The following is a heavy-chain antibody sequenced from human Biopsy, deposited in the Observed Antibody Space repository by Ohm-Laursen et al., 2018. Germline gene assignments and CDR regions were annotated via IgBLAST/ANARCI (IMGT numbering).Heavy chain of an antibody. Sequence: TLSFTCTVSGDSISSFYWSWIRQPPGKGLEWIGYVYYTGSTDYNPSLQRRVTISVDTSKNHFLLRLRSVTPADTAIYCCARDRGYYSDRAVPGYFDLWGRGTLVTVSS. CDR3: ARDRGYYSDRAVPGYFDL. D-gene: IGHD3-22*01. CDR2: VYYTGST. V-gene: IGHV4-59*01. CDR1: GDSISSFY. J-gene: IGHJ2*01.